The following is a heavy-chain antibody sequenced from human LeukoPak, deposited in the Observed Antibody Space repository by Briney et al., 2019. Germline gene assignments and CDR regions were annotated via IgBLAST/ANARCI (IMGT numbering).Heavy chain of an antibody. CDR3: ARGVYYYGSGSYSIDC. CDR2: IIPIFGTA. J-gene: IGHJ4*02. D-gene: IGHD3-10*01. Sequence: GASVKVSCKASGGTLSSYAISWVRQAPGQGLEWMEGIIPIFGTANYAQKFQGRVTITADESTSTAYMELSGLRSEDTAVYFCARGVYYYGSGSYSIDCWGQGTLVTVSS. CDR1: GGTLSSYA. V-gene: IGHV1-69*13.